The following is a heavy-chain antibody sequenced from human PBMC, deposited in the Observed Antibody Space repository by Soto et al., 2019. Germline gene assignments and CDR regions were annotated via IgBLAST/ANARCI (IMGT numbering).Heavy chain of an antibody. D-gene: IGHD1-26*01. V-gene: IGHV4-59*01. CDR3: ARRWGPTFDY. J-gene: IGHJ4*02. Sequence: PSETLSLTCTVSGGYIRSYYWSWIRQPPGKGLEWIGYIYYSGSTNYNPSLKSRVTISVDTSKNQFSLKLSSVTAADTAVYYCARRWGPTFDYWGQGTLVT. CDR1: GGYIRSYY. CDR2: IYYSGST.